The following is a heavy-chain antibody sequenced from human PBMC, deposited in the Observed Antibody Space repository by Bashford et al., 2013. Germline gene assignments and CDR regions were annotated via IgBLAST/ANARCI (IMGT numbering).Heavy chain of an antibody. Sequence: WVRQMPGKGLEWMGIIYGGDSETKYSPSFQGQVTISADKSITTAYLQWSSLRASDTAMYYCARVAARDYYDFRXGEYFDYWGQGTLVTVSS. V-gene: IGHV5-51*01. D-gene: IGHD3/OR15-3a*01. J-gene: IGHJ4*02. CDR2: IYGGDSET. CDR3: ARVAARDYYDFRXGEYFDY.